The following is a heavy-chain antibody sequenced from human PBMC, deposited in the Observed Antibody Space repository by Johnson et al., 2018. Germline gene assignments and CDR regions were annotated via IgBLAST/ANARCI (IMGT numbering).Heavy chain of an antibody. D-gene: IGHD2-15*01. CDR3: ARELYCSGGSCYKGMFQH. Sequence: EVQLVESGGGLVQPGGSLRLSCAASGFTFSSYDMHWVRQATGNGLEWVSGIYSGGNTYYADSVRGRFPISRDHSLQMNSLRAEDTAVYYCARELYCSGGSCYKGMFQHWGQGTLVTVSS. J-gene: IGHJ1*01. CDR2: IYSGGNT. V-gene: IGHV3-66*02. CDR1: GFTFSSYD.